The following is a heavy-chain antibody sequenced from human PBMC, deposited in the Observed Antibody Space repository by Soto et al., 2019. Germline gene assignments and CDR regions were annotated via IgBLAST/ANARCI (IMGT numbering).Heavy chain of an antibody. CDR2: ISPNSGGT. CDR3: ARDSKSGYDYHSFVD. D-gene: IGHD5-12*01. V-gene: IGHV1-2*04. CDR1: GYTFTGYY. J-gene: IGHJ4*02. Sequence: ASVKVSCKASGYTFTGYYIHWVRQAPGQGLEWMGWISPNSGGTNYAPKFQGWVTMTRDTSISTAFMELSRLKSDDTAVYYCARDSKSGYDYHSFVDWGQGTLVTVSS.